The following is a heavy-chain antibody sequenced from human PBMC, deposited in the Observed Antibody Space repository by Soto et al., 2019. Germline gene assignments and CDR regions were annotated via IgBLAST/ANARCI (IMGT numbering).Heavy chain of an antibody. CDR3: VRLTPRIAAASHGRSNYLDT. J-gene: IGHJ4*02. Sequence: SETLSLTCSVSGGSVTSGSSFWDVVRPAPGEGPEWIRDVFSIGNPWYNADPKARLTMTVDTSNDQFYLRLSSVTAADTAFYFCVRLTPRIAAASHGRSNYLDTWGPGTLVTVS. CDR1: GGSVTSGSSF. D-gene: IGHD6-25*01. CDR2: VFSIGNP. V-gene: IGHV4-39*01.